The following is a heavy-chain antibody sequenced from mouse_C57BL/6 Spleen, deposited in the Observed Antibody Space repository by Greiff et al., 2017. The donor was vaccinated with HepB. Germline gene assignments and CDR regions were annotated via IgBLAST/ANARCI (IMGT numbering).Heavy chain of an antibody. Sequence: EVQLQESGPGLVKPSQSLSLTCSVTGYSITSGYYWNWIRQFPGNKLEWMGYISYDGSNNYNPSLKNRISITRDTSKNQFFLKLNSVTTEDTATYYCARSDYSNYGGWYFDVWGRGTTVTVSS. CDR3: ARSDYSNYGGWYFDV. J-gene: IGHJ1*03. CDR1: GYSITSGYY. V-gene: IGHV3-6*01. CDR2: ISYDGSN. D-gene: IGHD2-5*01.